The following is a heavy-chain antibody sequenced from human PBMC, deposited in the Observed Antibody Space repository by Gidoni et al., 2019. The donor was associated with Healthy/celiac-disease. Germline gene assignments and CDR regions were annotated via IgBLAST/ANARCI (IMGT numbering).Heavy chain of an antibody. D-gene: IGHD2-21*01. CDR3: ARSPVVDYYYYYGMDV. J-gene: IGHJ6*02. CDR2: ISSSSSTI. V-gene: IGHV3-48*01. CDR1: GFTFSSYS. Sequence: EVQLVASGGGLVQPGGSLRLSCPASGFTFSSYSMNWVRQAPGKGLGWVSSISSSSSTIYYADSVKGRFTISRDDAKNSLYLQMNSLRAEDKAVYYYARSPVVDYYYYYGMDVWGQGTTVTVSS.